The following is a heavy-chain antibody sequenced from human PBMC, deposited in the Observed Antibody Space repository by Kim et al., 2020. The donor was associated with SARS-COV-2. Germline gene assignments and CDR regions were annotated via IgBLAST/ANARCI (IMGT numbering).Heavy chain of an antibody. J-gene: IGHJ6*02. V-gene: IGHV4-34*01. CDR1: GGSFSGYY. Sequence: SETLSLTCAVYGGSFSGYYWSWIRQPPGKGLEWIGEINHSGSTNYNPSLKSRVTISVDTSKNQFSLKLSSVTAADTAVYYCARQVAATYYYYYGMDVWGQGTTVTVSS. CDR2: INHSGST. D-gene: IGHD2-15*01. CDR3: ARQVAATYYYYYGMDV.